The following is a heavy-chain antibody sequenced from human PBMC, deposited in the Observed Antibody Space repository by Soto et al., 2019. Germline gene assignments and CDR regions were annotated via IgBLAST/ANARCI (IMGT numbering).Heavy chain of an antibody. CDR3: AREWCSSTTCQSLSYYYGMDV. CDR2: IIHILGIA. J-gene: IGHJ6*02. CDR1: GGTFSGYT. Sequence: QVQRVQSGAEVKKPGSSVKVSCKASGGTFSGYTISWVRQAPGQGLEWMGRIIHILGIANYAQKFQGRVTITADKSTSTAYMELSSLRSEDTAVYYCAREWCSSTTCQSLSYYYGMDVWGQGTTVPVSS. V-gene: IGHV1-69*08. D-gene: IGHD2-2*01.